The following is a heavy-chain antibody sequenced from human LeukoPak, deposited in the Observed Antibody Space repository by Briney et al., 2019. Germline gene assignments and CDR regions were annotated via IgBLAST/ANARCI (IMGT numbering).Heavy chain of an antibody. V-gene: IGHV1-2*02. CDR2: INPNSGGT. D-gene: IGHD3-10*01. CDR1: GYTFTGYY. Sequence: ASVKVSCKASGYTFTGYYMHWVRQAPGQGLEWMGWINPNSGGTNYAQKFQGRVTMTRDTSISTAYMELSRLRSDDTAVYYCARGYYGSGKTVLFDPWGQGTLVTVSS. J-gene: IGHJ5*02. CDR3: ARGYYGSGKTVLFDP.